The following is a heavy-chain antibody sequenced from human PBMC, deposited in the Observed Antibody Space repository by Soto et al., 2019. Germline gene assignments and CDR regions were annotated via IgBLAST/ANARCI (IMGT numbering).Heavy chain of an antibody. D-gene: IGHD6-19*01. CDR2: IYYSGST. CDR1: GGSISSYY. J-gene: IGHJ3*02. Sequence: SETLSLTCTVSGGSISSYYWSWIRQPPGKGLEWIGYIYYSGSTNYNPSLKSRVTISVDTSKNQFSLKLSSVTAADTAVYYCARHRPGADSSGWYGGIPAFDIWGQGTMVTVSS. CDR3: ARHRPGADSSGWYGGIPAFDI. V-gene: IGHV4-59*08.